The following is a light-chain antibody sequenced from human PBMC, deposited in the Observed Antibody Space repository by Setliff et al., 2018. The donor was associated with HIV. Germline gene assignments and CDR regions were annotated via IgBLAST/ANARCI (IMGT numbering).Light chain of an antibody. Sequence: QSALTQPPSVSGSPGQSVTISCTGTSSDVGSYNRVSWYRQPPGTAPQVMIYEVTKRPSGVPDRFSGSKSGNTASLTISGLQAEDETDYYCCSYAGSSTFYVFGTGTKVTVL. CDR1: SSDVGSYNR. CDR2: EVT. J-gene: IGLJ1*01. CDR3: CSYAGSSTFYV. V-gene: IGLV2-18*02.